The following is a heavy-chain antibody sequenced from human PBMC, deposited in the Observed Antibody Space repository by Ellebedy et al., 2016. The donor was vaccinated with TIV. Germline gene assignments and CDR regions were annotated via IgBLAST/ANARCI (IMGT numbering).Heavy chain of an antibody. Sequence: GESLKISXAASGFTFSSYSLHWVRQAPGKGLEWVSYISSSGSTIYYADSVKGRFTISRDNAKNSLYLQMNSLRAEDTAVYYCARDVGPTPDYYYYYYGMDVWGQGTTVTVSS. V-gene: IGHV3-48*04. CDR1: GFTFSSYS. J-gene: IGHJ6*02. D-gene: IGHD1-26*01. CDR2: ISSSGSTI. CDR3: ARDVGPTPDYYYYYYGMDV.